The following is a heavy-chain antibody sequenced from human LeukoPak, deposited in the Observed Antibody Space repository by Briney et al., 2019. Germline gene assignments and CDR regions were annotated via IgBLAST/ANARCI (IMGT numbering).Heavy chain of an antibody. Sequence: ASGKVSCKASGYTFTSYYMHWVRQAPGQGLEWMGIIDPSGGSTSYAQKFQGRVTMTRDRSTSIVYMDLSSLRSEDTAVYYCARGPAYSSTWYYFDYWGQGTLVTVSS. CDR3: ARGPAYSSTWYYFDY. J-gene: IGHJ4*02. V-gene: IGHV1-46*01. D-gene: IGHD6-13*01. CDR1: GYTFTSYY. CDR2: IDPSGGST.